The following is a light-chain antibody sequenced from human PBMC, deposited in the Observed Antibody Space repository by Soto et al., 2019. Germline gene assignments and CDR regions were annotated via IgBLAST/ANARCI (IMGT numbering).Light chain of an antibody. CDR3: QQYSDLPMT. CDR1: QSVSSN. Sequence: EIVMTQSPATLSVSPGERATLSCRASQSVSSNLAWYQQKPGQAPRLLIYGASTRATGIPARFSGSGSGTEFTLTISRLEPEDFAVYFCQQYSDLPMTFGQGTRLEIK. CDR2: GAS. J-gene: IGKJ5*01. V-gene: IGKV3-15*01.